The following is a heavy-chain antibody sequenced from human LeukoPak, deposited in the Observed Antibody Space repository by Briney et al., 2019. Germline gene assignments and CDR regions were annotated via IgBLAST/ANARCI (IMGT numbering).Heavy chain of an antibody. J-gene: IGHJ4*02. CDR2: ISYDGSNK. CDR1: GFTFSSYT. Sequence: GRSLRLSCAASGFTFSSYTMDWVRQAPGKGLEWVAVISYDGSNKYYADSVKGRFTISRDNSRNTLYLQMNSLRPEDTAVYYCARGPVSSSGFFDYWGQGTLVTVSS. D-gene: IGHD3-22*01. V-gene: IGHV3-30-3*01. CDR3: ARGPVSSSGFFDY.